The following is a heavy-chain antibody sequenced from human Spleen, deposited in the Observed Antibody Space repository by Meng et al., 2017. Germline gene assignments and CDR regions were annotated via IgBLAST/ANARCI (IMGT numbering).Heavy chain of an antibody. CDR2: IYHNGTT. CDR3: VRSSAWVRTGFDP. Sequence: QVHLQESGPGLVQRSGTLSLTCAVSGDSISSINWWSWARQPPGKGLEWIGEIYHNGTTNYNPSLESRVTISVDTSKNQFSLKMKSVTAADTAVYYCVRSSAWVRTGFDPWGQGTLVTVSS. CDR1: GDSISSINW. D-gene: IGHD6-19*01. J-gene: IGHJ5*02. V-gene: IGHV4-4*02.